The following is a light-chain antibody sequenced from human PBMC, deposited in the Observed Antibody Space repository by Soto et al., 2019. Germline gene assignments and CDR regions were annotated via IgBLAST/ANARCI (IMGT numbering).Light chain of an antibody. V-gene: IGKV1-9*01. Sequence: DIQLTQSPSFLSASVGDRVTITCRASQGISSYLAWYQQKPGKAPKLLIYAASTRATGIPARFSGSGSGTEFTLTISSLQSEDFAVYYCQQYNNWPYTFGQGTKLEIK. CDR3: QQYNNWPYT. J-gene: IGKJ2*01. CDR1: QGISSY. CDR2: AAS.